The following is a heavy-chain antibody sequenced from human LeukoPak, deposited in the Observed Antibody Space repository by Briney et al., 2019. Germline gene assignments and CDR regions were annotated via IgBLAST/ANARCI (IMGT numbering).Heavy chain of an antibody. D-gene: IGHD3-10*01. V-gene: IGHV1-18*01. Sequence: GASVKVSCKASGYNFMNYGITWVRQAPGQGLEWMGWIGALNGNTDYAQKLQGRLTVTRDTSTTTSYLELRSLRSDDTAMYYCAIVDPYYYVSGSSTWGQGTLVTVSS. CDR3: AIVDPYYYVSGSST. CDR1: GYNFMNYG. J-gene: IGHJ5*02. CDR2: IGALNGNT.